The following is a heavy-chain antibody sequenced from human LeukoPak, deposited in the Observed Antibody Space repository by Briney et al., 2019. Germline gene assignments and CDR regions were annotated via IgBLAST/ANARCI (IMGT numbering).Heavy chain of an antibody. Sequence: GGSLRLSCAASGFTFSNYGMNWVRQAPGKGLEWVSYISSSGSTIYYADSVKGRFTISRDNSKNTLYLQMNSLRAEDTAVYYCADTGGVFLRDSWGQGTLVTVSS. D-gene: IGHD2-8*02. V-gene: IGHV3-48*01. CDR2: ISSSGSTI. CDR1: GFTFSNYG. J-gene: IGHJ4*02. CDR3: ADTGGVFLRDS.